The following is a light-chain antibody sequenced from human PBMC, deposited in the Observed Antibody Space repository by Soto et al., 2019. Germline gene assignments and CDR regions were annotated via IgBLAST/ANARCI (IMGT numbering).Light chain of an antibody. J-gene: IGLJ2*01. V-gene: IGLV1-40*01. CDR2: GNT. CDR3: QSYDSSLSGYVI. Sequence: QSVLTQPPSVSGAPGQRVTISCTGSSFNIGTGYDVHWYQQLPGTAPKLLIYGNTNRPSGVPDRFSGSRSGTSASLTITGLKAEDEADYYCQSYDSSLSGYVIFGGGTKLTVL. CDR1: SFNIGTGYD.